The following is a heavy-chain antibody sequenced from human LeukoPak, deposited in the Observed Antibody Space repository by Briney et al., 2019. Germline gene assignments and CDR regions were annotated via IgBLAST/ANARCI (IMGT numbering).Heavy chain of an antibody. J-gene: IGHJ5*02. V-gene: IGHV4-4*07. Sequence: SETLSLTCTVSGGSISSYYWSWIRQPAGKGLEWIGRIYTCGSTNYNPSLKSRVTMSVDTSKNQFSLKLSSVTAADTAVYYCARGKLHYPYNWFDPWGQGTLVTVSS. CDR3: ARGKLHYPYNWFDP. CDR2: IYTCGST. D-gene: IGHD1-7*01. CDR1: GGSISSYY.